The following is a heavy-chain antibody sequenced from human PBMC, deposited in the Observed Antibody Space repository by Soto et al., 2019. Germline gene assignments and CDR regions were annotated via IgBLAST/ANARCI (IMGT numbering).Heavy chain of an antibody. J-gene: IGHJ6*02. CDR2: INPNSGGT. CDR3: ARSARLEWPGNYSYGMEV. D-gene: IGHD3-3*01. Sequence: ASVKVSCKASGYTFTGYYMHWVLQAPGQGLEWMGWINPNSGGTNYAQKFQGLVTMTRDTSISPAYMELSRLRSDDPAVYYCARSARLEWPGNYSYGMEVWSQGTTVPVSS. V-gene: IGHV1-2*04. CDR1: GYTFTGYY.